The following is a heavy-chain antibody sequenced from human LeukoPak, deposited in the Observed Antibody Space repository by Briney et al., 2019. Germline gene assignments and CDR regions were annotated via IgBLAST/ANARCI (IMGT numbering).Heavy chain of an antibody. V-gene: IGHV4-59*01. CDR1: GGSISSYY. CDR3: ARDTTTYSSSWPDAFDI. Sequence: SETLSLTCTVSGGSISSYYWSWIRQPPGKGLEWIGYIYYSGSINYNPSLKSRVTISVDTSKNQFSLKLSSVTAADTAVYYCARDTTTYSSSWPDAFDIWGQGTMVTVSS. D-gene: IGHD6-13*01. CDR2: IYYSGSI. J-gene: IGHJ3*02.